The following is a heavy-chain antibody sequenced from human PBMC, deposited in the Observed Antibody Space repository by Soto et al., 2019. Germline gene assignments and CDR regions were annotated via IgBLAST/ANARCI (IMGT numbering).Heavy chain of an antibody. J-gene: IGHJ4*02. CDR1: GFTFSSYA. Sequence: GGSLRLSCAASGFTFSSYAMHWVRQAPGKGLEWVAVISYDGSNKYYADSVKGRFTISRDNSKNTLYLQMNSLRAEDTAVYYCADTPPVTPGYWGQGTLVTVSS. CDR3: ADTPPVTPGY. CDR2: ISYDGSNK. V-gene: IGHV3-30-3*01. D-gene: IGHD2-15*01.